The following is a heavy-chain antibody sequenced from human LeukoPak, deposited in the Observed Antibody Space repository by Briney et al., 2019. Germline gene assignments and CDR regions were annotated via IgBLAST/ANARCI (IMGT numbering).Heavy chain of an antibody. D-gene: IGHD2-21*01. CDR2: SIPIFGTA. J-gene: IGHJ5*02. CDR3: AREVTAAILRYNWFDP. CDR1: RGTFSSYA. Sequence: GSSVKVSCKASRGTFSSYAISWVRQAPGQGLEWMGGSIPIFGTANHAQKFQGRVTTTADESTSTAYMELSSLRSEDTAVYYCAREVTAAILRYNWFDPWGQGTLVTVSS. V-gene: IGHV1-69*01.